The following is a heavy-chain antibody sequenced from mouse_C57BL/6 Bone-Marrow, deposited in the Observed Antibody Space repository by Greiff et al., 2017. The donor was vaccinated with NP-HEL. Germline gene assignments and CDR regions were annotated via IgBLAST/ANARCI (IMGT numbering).Heavy chain of an antibody. CDR1: GFNIKDYY. D-gene: IGHD1-1*01. J-gene: IGHJ3*01. V-gene: IGHV14-2*01. CDR3: ARALYGPAWFAY. CDR2: IDPEDGET. Sequence: VQLKESGAELVKPGASVKLSCTASGFNIKDYYMHWVKQRTEQGLEWIGRIDPEDGETTYAPKFQGKATITAATSSNTAYLQLSSLTSEDTAVYDCARALYGPAWFAYGGQGTLVTVSA.